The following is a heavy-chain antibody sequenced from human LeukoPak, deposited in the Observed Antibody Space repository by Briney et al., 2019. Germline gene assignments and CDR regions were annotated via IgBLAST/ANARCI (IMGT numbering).Heavy chain of an antibody. Sequence: PSETLSLTCTVSGGSISSGDYYWSWIRQPPGKGLEWIGYIYYSGSTYYNPSPKSRVTISVDTSKNQFSLKLSSVTAADTAVYYCARGESRVSICHWGQGTLVTVSS. V-gene: IGHV4-30-4*01. CDR2: IYYSGST. D-gene: IGHD6-13*01. J-gene: IGHJ4*02. CDR1: GGSISSGDYY. CDR3: ARGESRVSICH.